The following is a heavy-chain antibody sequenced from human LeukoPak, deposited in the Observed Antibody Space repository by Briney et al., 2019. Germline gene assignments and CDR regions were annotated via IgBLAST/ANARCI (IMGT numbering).Heavy chain of an antibody. Sequence: SETLCLTCTVSGGSISSYYWSWIRQPPGKGLEWIGYIYYSGSTNYNPYLKSRGTIFVNTSKKKFSLKLISVTSADTAVYCCARMPGSNDAFDIWGQGTMGTVSS. D-gene: IGHD2-2*01. CDR2: IYYSGST. J-gene: IGHJ3*02. V-gene: IGHV4-59*01. CDR3: ARMPGSNDAFDI. CDR1: GGSISSYY.